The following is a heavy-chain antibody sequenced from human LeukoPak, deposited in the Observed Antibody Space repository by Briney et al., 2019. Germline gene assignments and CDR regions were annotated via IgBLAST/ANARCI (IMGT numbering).Heavy chain of an antibody. CDR3: MRLNYYDSGSYYNVNYNWFDP. J-gene: IGHJ5*02. Sequence: GESLKISWKGSGYSFTNYWIGWVRQMPGKGLEWMGIMYPGDSNTRYSPSFQGQVTISADKSITTAYLQWSSLKASDTAMYYCMRLNYYDSGSYYNVNYNWFDPWGQGTLVTVSS. CDR2: MYPGDSNT. CDR1: GYSFTNYW. V-gene: IGHV5-51*01. D-gene: IGHD3-10*01.